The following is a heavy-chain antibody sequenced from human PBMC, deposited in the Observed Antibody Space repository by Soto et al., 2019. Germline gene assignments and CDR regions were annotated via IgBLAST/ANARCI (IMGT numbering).Heavy chain of an antibody. V-gene: IGHV3-53*04. CDR2: IYSDGKT. Sequence: PGGSLRLSCAAAGFTVSSNYMSWVRQAPGKGLEWVSVIYSDGKTYYADSVKGRFTISRHNSKNTLYLQMNTLRPEDTAVYYCARLGGYCSTTGCYGYYAMDFWGQGTTVTVSS. J-gene: IGHJ6*02. CDR3: ARLGGYCSTTGCYGYYAMDF. D-gene: IGHD2-2*01. CDR1: GFTVSSNY.